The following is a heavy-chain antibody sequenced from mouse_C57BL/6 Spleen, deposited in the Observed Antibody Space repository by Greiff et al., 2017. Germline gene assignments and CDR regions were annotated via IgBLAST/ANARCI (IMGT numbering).Heavy chain of an antibody. CDR1: GYAFSSSW. CDR3: ASDSSGPVYAMAY. J-gene: IGHJ4*01. V-gene: IGHV1-82*01. CDR2: IYPGDGDT. D-gene: IGHD3-2*02. Sequence: QVQLQQSGPELVKPGASVKISCKASGYAFSSSWMNWVKQRPGKGLEWIGRIYPGDGDTNYNGKFKGKATLTADKSSSTAYMQLSSLTSEDSAVYFVASDSSGPVYAMAYWGQGTSVTVSS.